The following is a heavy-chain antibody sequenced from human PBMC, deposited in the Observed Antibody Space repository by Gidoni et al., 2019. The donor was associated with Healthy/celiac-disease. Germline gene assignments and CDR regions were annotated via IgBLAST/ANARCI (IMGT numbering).Heavy chain of an antibody. V-gene: IGHV3-11*01. CDR1: GFTFRDYY. CDR3: ARARRPYGAVAGEPYYFDY. CDR2: ISSSGSTI. J-gene: IGHJ4*02. Sequence: QVQLVESGGGLVKPGGSLRLSCAASGFTFRDYYLSWTRQAPGKGREWVSYISSSGSTIYYADSVKGRFTISRDNAKNSLYLQMNSLRAEDTAVYYCARARRPYGAVAGEPYYFDYWGQGTLVTVSS. D-gene: IGHD6-19*01.